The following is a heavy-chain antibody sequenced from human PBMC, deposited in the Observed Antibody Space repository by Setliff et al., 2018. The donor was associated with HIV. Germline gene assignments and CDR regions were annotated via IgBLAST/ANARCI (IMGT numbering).Heavy chain of an antibody. CDR2: IYPNTGGT. V-gene: IGHV1-2*02. Sequence: ASVKVSCKASGYTFTEFYVHWVRQAPGEGLEWIGWIYPNTGGTNYAQKFQGRVTTTRDTSIRTAYMELRMLTSDDTAIYYCTRSTTADWGQGTMVTVSS. CDR1: GYTFTEFY. J-gene: IGHJ4*02. CDR3: TRSTTAD. D-gene: IGHD4-17*01.